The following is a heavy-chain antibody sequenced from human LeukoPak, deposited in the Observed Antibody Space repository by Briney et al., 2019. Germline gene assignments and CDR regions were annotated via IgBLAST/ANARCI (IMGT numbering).Heavy chain of an antibody. D-gene: IGHD2-21*02. CDR1: GGSISSYY. Sequence: SETLSLTCTVSGGSISSYYWSWIRQPPGKGLEWIGYIYYSGSTNYNPSPKSRVTISVDTSKNQFSLKLSSVTAADTAVYYCARLAYCGGDCYYYFDYWGQGTLVTVSS. V-gene: IGHV4-59*08. CDR3: ARLAYCGGDCYYYFDY. CDR2: IYYSGST. J-gene: IGHJ4*02.